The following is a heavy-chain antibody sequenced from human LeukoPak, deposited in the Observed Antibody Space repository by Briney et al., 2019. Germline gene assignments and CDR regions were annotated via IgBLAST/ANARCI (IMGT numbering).Heavy chain of an antibody. CDR3: ANSPDGASDY. CDR2: ISGSGGST. V-gene: IGHV3-23*01. CDR1: GFTFSSYA. Sequence: GGSLRLSCAASGFTFSSYAMGWVRQAPGQGLEWVSAISGSGGSTYYADSVKGRFTISRDNSKNTLYLHMNSLRAEDTAVYYCANSPDGASDYWGQGTLVTVSS. J-gene: IGHJ4*02.